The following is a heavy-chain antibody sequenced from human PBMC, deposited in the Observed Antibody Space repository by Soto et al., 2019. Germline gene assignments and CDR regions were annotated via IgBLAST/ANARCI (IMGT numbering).Heavy chain of an antibody. CDR1: GGSISSYY. CDR3: ARERIGWDAFDI. Sequence: SETLSLTCTVSGGSISSYYWSWIRQPPGKGLEWIGYIYYSGSTNYNPSLKSRVTISVDTSKNQFSLKLSSVTAADTAVYYCARERIGWDAFDIWGQGTMVTVSS. V-gene: IGHV4-59*01. CDR2: IYYSGST. J-gene: IGHJ3*02.